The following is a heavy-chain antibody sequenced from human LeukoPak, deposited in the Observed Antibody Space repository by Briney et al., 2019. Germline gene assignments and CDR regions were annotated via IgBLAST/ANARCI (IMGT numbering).Heavy chain of an antibody. Sequence: SGTLSLTGAVSGGSISSSNWWSWVRQPPGKGLEWIGEIYHSGSTNYNPSLKSRVTISVDKSKNQFSLKLSSVTAADTAVYYCARGPPGITMVRGVTSGYYFDYWGQGTLVTVSS. CDR1: GGSISSSNW. CDR3: ARGPPGITMVRGVTSGYYFDY. V-gene: IGHV4-4*02. D-gene: IGHD3-10*01. J-gene: IGHJ4*02. CDR2: IYHSGST.